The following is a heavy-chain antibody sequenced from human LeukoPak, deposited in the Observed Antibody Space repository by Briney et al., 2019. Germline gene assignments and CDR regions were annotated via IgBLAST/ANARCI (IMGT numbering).Heavy chain of an antibody. V-gene: IGHV1-8*03. D-gene: IGHD3-3*01. CDR1: GYTFTSYD. CDR3: GRAGTADFWGEPGAFDI. Sequence: ASVKVSCKASGYTFTSYDINWVRQATGQGREAMGWMNPNSGNTGYAQKFQGRVTINRNTSISTAYMELSSLGSEDTAVYYCGRAGTADFWGEPGAFDIWGQGTMVTVSS. J-gene: IGHJ3*02. CDR2: MNPNSGNT.